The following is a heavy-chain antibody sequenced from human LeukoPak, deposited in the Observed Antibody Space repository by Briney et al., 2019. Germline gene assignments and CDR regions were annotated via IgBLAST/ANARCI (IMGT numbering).Heavy chain of an antibody. CDR3: ARAVLLLRYFDWLPNFDY. CDR1: GFTFSSYS. J-gene: IGHJ4*02. V-gene: IGHV3-21*04. D-gene: IGHD3-9*01. Sequence: PGGSLRLSCAASGFTFSSYSVNWVRQAPGKGLEWVSSISSSSSYIYYADSVKGRFTISRDNAKNSLYLQMNSLRAEDTAVYYCARAVLLLRYFDWLPNFDYWGQGTLVTVSS. CDR2: ISSSSSYI.